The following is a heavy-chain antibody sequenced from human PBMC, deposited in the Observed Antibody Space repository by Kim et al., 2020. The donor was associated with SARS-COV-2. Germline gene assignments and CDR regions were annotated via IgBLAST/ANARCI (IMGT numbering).Heavy chain of an antibody. D-gene: IGHD6-13*01. Sequence: SETLSLTCTVSGGSISSYYWSWIRQPPGKGLEWIGYIYYSGSTNYNPSLKSRVTISVDTSKNQFSLKLSSVTAADTAVYYCASTTLLGRSFYYYYGMDVWGQGTTVTVSS. CDR1: GGSISSYY. CDR2: IYYSGST. J-gene: IGHJ6*02. CDR3: ASTTLLGRSFYYYYGMDV. V-gene: IGHV4-59*01.